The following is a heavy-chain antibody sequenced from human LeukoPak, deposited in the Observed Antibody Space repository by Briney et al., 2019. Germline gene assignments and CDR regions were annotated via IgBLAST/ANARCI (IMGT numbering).Heavy chain of an antibody. V-gene: IGHV4-39*01. J-gene: IGHJ4*02. Sequence: SETLSLACTVSGGSISSGSYYWVWIRQPPGKGLEWIGSIYYSGSTYYNPSLKSRVTISVDTSKNQFSLKLSSVTAADTAVYYCARLRPHYSNYDLGYFDYWGQGTLVTVSS. D-gene: IGHD4-11*01. CDR1: GGSISSGSYY. CDR2: IYYSGST. CDR3: ARLRPHYSNYDLGYFDY.